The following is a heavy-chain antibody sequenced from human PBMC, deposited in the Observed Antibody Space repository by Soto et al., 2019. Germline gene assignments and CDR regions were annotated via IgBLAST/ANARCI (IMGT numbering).Heavy chain of an antibody. CDR1: GGSISSSSYY. CDR2: IYYSGST. D-gene: IGHD5-18*01. J-gene: IGHJ4*02. Sequence: TSETLSLTCPVSGGSISSSSYYWGWIRKPPGKGLEWIGSIYYSGSTYYNPSLKSRVTISVDTSKNQFSLKLSSVTAADTAVYYCARHQFRGYNYAYHFDYWGPGTLVTVSS. CDR3: ARHQFRGYNYAYHFDY. V-gene: IGHV4-39*01.